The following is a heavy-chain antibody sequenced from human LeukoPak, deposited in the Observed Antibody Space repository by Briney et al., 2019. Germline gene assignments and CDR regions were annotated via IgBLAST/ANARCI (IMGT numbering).Heavy chain of an antibody. Sequence: PSETLSLTCTVSGGSISSGDYYWSWIRQPPGKGLEWIGYIYYSGSTYYNPSLKSRVTISVDTSKNQFSLKLSSVTAADTAMYYCARSRRTYYDFWSGPPPPFDYWGQGTLVTVSS. CDR1: GGSISSGDYY. J-gene: IGHJ4*02. V-gene: IGHV4-30-4*01. CDR3: ARSRRTYYDFWSGPPPPFDY. D-gene: IGHD3-3*01. CDR2: IYYSGST.